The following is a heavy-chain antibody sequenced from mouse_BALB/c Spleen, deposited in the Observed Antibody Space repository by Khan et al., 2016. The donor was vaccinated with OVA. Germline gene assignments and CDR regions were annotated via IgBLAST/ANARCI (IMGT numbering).Heavy chain of an antibody. J-gene: IGHJ2*01. CDR2: IWAGGST. CDR3: ARLEDI. Sequence: QVQLKQSGPGLVAPSQSLSITCTVSGFSLTSYGVHWVRQPPGKGLEWLGVIWAGGSTNYNSTIMSRLSISKDNSKSQVVLKMNSLQTDDTTMYYCARLEDIWGQGTTLTVSS. D-gene: IGHD1-3*01. V-gene: IGHV2-9*02. CDR1: GFSLTSYG.